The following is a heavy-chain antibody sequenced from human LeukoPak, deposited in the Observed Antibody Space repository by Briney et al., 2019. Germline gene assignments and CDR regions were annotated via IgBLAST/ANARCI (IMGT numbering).Heavy chain of an antibody. CDR2: INNNGST. D-gene: IGHD1-7*01. CDR3: ARVTEGFGITGTTRYYYYYMDV. Sequence: SETLSLTCAVYGGSFSGYYWSWIRQPPGKGLEWIGEINNNGSTNYNPSLKSRVTISVDTSKNQFSLKLSSVTAADTAVYYCARVTEGFGITGTTRYYYYYMDVWGKGTTVTVSS. V-gene: IGHV4-34*01. J-gene: IGHJ6*03. CDR1: GGSFSGYY.